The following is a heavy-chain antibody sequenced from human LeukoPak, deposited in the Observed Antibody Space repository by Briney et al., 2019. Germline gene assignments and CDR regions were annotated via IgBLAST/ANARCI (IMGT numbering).Heavy chain of an antibody. V-gene: IGHV3-48*04. CDR1: GFTFSSYS. J-gene: IGHJ3*02. CDR2: ISSLSGTI. Sequence: GGSLRLSCAASGFTFSSYSMNWVRQAPGEGLEWVSYISSLSGTIYYADSVKGRFTISRDNAKNSLYLQMNSLRAEDTALYYCAKDIWVRGGQLDAFDIWGQGTMVTVSS. D-gene: IGHD3-10*01. CDR3: AKDIWVRGGQLDAFDI.